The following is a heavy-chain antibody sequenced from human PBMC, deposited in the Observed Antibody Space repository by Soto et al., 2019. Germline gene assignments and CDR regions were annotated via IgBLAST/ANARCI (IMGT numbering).Heavy chain of an antibody. CDR1: GGTFSNYG. D-gene: IGHD3-22*01. CDR3: ARGGSDYEGSGYYQGHV. V-gene: IGHV1-69*12. Sequence: QVQPGQSGAEVKKPGSSVKVSCKSSGGTFSNYGFSWVRQAPGQGLECRGVIVPIFGAEHLQKFQGRVTITADESTNTVFMELRGLRSEDTAVYYCARGGSDYEGSGYYQGHVWGQGTTVTVSS. CDR2: IVPIFGA. J-gene: IGHJ6*02.